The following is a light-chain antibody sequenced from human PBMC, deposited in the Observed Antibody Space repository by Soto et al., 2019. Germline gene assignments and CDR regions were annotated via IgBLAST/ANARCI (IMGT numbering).Light chain of an antibody. J-gene: IGKJ3*01. CDR3: QQSYSTLT. Sequence: DIQMTRSPSSLSASVGDRVTITCRASQSISSYLNWYQQKPGKAPKLLIYAASSLQSGVPSRFSGSGSGTDFTLTISRLQPEDFATYYCQQSYSTLTFGPGTKVDIK. CDR2: AAS. V-gene: IGKV1-39*01. CDR1: QSISSY.